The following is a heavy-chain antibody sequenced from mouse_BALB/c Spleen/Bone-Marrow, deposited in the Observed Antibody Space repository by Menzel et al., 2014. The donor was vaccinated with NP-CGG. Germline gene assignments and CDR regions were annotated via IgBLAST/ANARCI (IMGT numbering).Heavy chain of an antibody. J-gene: IGHJ3*01. Sequence: DVKLQESGAELVKPGASVKLSCTASGFNIXDTYMHWVKQRPEQGLEWIGRIDPANGNTKYDPKFQGKATITADTSSNTAYLQLSSLTSEDTAVYYCASYYYGSSSFAYWGQGTLVTVSA. V-gene: IGHV14-3*02. CDR3: ASYYYGSSSFAY. CDR2: IDPANGNT. D-gene: IGHD1-1*01. CDR1: GFNIXDTY.